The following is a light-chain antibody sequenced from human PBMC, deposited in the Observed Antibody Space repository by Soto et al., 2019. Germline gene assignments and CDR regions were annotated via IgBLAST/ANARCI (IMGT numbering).Light chain of an antibody. V-gene: IGKV3-11*01. CDR2: DAS. J-gene: IGKJ3*01. CDR1: QSVSSN. CDR3: QQRSNWAT. Sequence: EIGMTLSPATLSVSTGERGTLCCRASQSVSSNLAWYQQKPGQAPRLLIYDASNRATGIPARFSGSGSVTDFTLTISSLEPEDFAVYYCQQRSNWATFGPGTKVDI.